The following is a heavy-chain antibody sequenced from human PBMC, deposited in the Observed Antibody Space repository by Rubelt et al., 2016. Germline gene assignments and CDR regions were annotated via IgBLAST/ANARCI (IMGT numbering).Heavy chain of an antibody. J-gene: IGHJ5*02. Sequence: WMGWISAYNGNTNYAQNLQGRVTMTTDTSASTANMELSSLTPEDTAMYYCARDSPLCTNGVCYLRWFDPWAQGTLVTVSS. CDR3: ARDSPLCTNGVCYLRWFDP. D-gene: IGHD2-8*01. CDR2: ISAYNGNT. V-gene: IGHV1-18*01.